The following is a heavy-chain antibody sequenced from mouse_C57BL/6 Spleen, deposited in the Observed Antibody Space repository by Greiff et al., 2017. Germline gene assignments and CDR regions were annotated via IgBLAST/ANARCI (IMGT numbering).Heavy chain of an antibody. V-gene: IGHV5-9*01. CDR1: GFTFSSYT. Sequence: EVQGVESGGGLVKPGGSLKLSCAASGFTFSSYTMSWVRQTPEKRLEWVATISGGGGNTYYPDSVKGRFTISRDNAKNTLYLQMSSLRSEDTALYYCARRDFYYYGSSYDYWGQGTTLTVSS. CDR3: ARRDFYYYGSSYDY. CDR2: ISGGGGNT. J-gene: IGHJ2*01. D-gene: IGHD1-1*01.